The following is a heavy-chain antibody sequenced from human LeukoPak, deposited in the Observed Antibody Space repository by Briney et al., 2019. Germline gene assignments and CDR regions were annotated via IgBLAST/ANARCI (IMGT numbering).Heavy chain of an antibody. D-gene: IGHD1-26*01. J-gene: IGHJ3*01. V-gene: IGHV3-48*04. CDR1: GFTFSSYA. CDR2: ISSTSDAI. Sequence: GGSLRLSCAASGFTFSSYAMDWVRQAPGRGLEWVAYISSTSDAIQYADFVKGRFTISKDNAKNSLYLQINSLGAEDTAVYYCVRDPSGTYSYHTFTFWGQGTLLTVS. CDR3: VRDPSGTYSYHTFTF.